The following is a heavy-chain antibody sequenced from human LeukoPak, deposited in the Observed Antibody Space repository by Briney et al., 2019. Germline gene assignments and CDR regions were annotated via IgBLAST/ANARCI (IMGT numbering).Heavy chain of an antibody. D-gene: IGHD1-26*01. J-gene: IGHJ4*02. V-gene: IGHV4-4*07. CDR2: IYTSGST. CDR3: ARDTLEIPSGSYLTFAD. CDR1: GGSISSYY. Sequence: SETLSLTCTVSGGSISSYYWSWIRQPAGKGLERIGRIYTSGSTNYNPSLKSRVTMSVDTSKNQFSLRLSSVTAADTAVYYCARDTLEIPSGSYLTFADWGQGTLVTVSS.